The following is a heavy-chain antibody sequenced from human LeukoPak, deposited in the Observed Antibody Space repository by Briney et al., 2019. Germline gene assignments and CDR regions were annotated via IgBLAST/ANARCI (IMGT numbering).Heavy chain of an antibody. D-gene: IGHD3-22*01. J-gene: IGHJ4*02. V-gene: IGHV3-35*01. CDR1: GFTFSNSD. Sequence: GGSLRLSCAASGFTFSNSDMNWVHQAPGKGLEWVSGVSWNGSRTHYADSVKGRFIISRDNSRNTLYLQTNSLRAEDTAVYYCVRNLSYYYDSSGYYYTYWGQGTLVTVSS. CDR3: VRNLSYYYDSSGYYYTY. CDR2: VSWNGSRT.